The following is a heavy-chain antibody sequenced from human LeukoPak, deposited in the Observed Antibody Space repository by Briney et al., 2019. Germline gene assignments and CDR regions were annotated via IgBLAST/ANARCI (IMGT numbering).Heavy chain of an antibody. CDR3: AREVPPFDY. CDR1: GFTFSSYS. Sequence: PGGSLRLSCAASGFTFSSYSMNWVRQAPGKGLEWVSYISSSSSTIYYADSVKGRFTISRDNAKNSLYLQMNSLRAEDTAVYYCAREVPPFDYWGQGTLVTVSS. CDR2: ISSSSSTI. V-gene: IGHV3-48*04. J-gene: IGHJ4*02.